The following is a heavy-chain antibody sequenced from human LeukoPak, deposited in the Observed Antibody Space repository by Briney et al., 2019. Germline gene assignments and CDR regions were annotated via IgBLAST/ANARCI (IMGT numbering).Heavy chain of an antibody. CDR2: INHSGSA. J-gene: IGHJ4*02. D-gene: IGHD6-13*01. CDR3: ARGVAAAGTVGVYYFDY. CDR1: GGSFSGYY. Sequence: SETLSLTCAVYGGSFSGYYWSWIRQPPGKGLEWIGGINHSGSANYNPSLKSRVTISVDTSKNQFSLKLSSVTAADTAVYYCARGVAAAGTVGVYYFDYWGQGTLVTVSS. V-gene: IGHV4-34*01.